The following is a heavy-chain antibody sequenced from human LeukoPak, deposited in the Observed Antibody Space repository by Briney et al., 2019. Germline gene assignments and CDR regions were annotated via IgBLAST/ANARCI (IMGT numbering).Heavy chain of an antibody. CDR1: GFPFSNHA. V-gene: IGHV3-21*01. Sequence: PGGSLRLSCAASGFPFSNHAMNWVRQAPGKGLEWVSSISSSSSYIYYADSVKGRFTISRDNTKNALYLQMNSLRAEDTAVYYCAKDGAPYCSGGTCYSAADYWGQGTLVTVSS. CDR2: ISSSSSYI. CDR3: AKDGAPYCSGGTCYSAADY. D-gene: IGHD2-15*01. J-gene: IGHJ4*02.